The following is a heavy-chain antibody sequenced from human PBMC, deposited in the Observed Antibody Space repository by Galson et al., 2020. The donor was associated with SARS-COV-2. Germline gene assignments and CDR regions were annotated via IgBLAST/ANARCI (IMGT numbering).Heavy chain of an antibody. D-gene: IGHD1-26*01. CDR1: GFNFSSYA. J-gene: IGHJ5*02. CDR3: ARAYSGSYYDWFDP. V-gene: IGHV3-30-3*01. Sequence: GGSLRLSCAASGFNFSSYAMHWVRQAPGKGLEWVAVISYDGSNKYYADSVKGRFTISRDNSKNTLYLQMNSLRAEDTAVYYCARAYSGSYYDWFDPWGQGTLVTVSS. CDR2: ISYDGSNK.